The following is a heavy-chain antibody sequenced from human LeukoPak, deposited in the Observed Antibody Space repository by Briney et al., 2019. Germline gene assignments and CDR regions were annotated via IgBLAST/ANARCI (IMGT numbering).Heavy chain of an antibody. CDR1: GGSFSGYY. D-gene: IGHD1-20*01. CDR3: ARVRYNWNRDFDY. CDR2: IYYSGST. V-gene: IGHV4-34*01. J-gene: IGHJ4*02. Sequence: SETLSLTCAVYGGSFSGYYWSWIRQPPGKGLEWIGNIYYSGSTYYNPSLKSRVTISVDTSKNQFSLKLSSVTAADTAVYYCARVRYNWNRDFDYWGQGTLVTVSS.